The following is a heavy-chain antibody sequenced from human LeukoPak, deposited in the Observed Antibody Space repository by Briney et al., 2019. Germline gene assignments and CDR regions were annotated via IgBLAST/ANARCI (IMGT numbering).Heavy chain of an antibody. CDR3: ARGRPGDV. CDR2: ISSNGDST. CDR1: GFTFSSYE. V-gene: IGHV3-64*01. J-gene: IGHJ6*02. Sequence: PGGSLRLSCAASGFTFSSYEMHWVRQAPGKGLEYVSAISSNGDSTYYANFVKGRLIISRDNSKNTLYLQMGSLRPEDMAVYYCARGRPGDVWGEGTTVTVSS.